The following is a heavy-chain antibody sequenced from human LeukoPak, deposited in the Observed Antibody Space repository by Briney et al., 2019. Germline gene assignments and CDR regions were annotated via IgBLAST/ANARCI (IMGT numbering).Heavy chain of an antibody. Sequence: SETLSLTCSGSGVSISSSAYYWGWIRQTPGKGLEWIGSIYSGGTTYYNPSLKSRLTISLDTSNNQFSLRLNSVTAADTAVYYCASPVAIEYYYETRDDYEADYWGQGTLVTVSS. CDR3: ASPVAIEYYYETRDDYEADY. J-gene: IGHJ4*02. D-gene: IGHD3-22*01. CDR1: GVSISSSAYY. V-gene: IGHV4-39*01. CDR2: IYSGGTT.